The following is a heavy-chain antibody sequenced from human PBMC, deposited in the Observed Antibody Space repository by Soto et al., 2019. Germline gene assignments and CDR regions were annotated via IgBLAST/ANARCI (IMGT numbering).Heavy chain of an antibody. CDR1: GGSISSYY. V-gene: IGHV4-59*01. Sequence: QVQLQESGPGLVKPSETLSLTCTVSGGSISSYYWSWIRQPPGKGLEWIGYIYYSGSTNYNPSLRRRVTISVDTSKNQFSLKLSSVTAADTAVYYCARDQQLPTRYYYGMDVWGQGTTVTVSS. CDR2: IYYSGST. CDR3: ARDQQLPTRYYYGMDV. D-gene: IGHD6-13*01. J-gene: IGHJ6*02.